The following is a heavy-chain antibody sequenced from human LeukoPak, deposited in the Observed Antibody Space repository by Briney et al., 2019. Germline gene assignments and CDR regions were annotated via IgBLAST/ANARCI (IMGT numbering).Heavy chain of an antibody. Sequence: GGSLRLSCAASGFTFSSYWMHWVRQAPGKGPVWVSRINNDGSGTTYADSVKGRFTISRDDAKNTLYLQMNSLRAEDTAVYYCVRGGESTWSWGEGTTVTVSS. CDR2: INNDGSGT. J-gene: IGHJ6*04. CDR1: GFTFSSYW. V-gene: IGHV3-74*01. D-gene: IGHD2-15*01. CDR3: VRGGESTWS.